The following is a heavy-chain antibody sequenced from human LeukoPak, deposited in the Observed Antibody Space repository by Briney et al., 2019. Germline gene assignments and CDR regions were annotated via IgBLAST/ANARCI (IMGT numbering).Heavy chain of an antibody. J-gene: IGHJ1*01. CDR2: IRYDGSNK. D-gene: IGHD4-23*01. CDR3: ARLGISTFQH. Sequence: GGSLRLSCAASGFTFSSYGMHWVRQAPGKGLEWVAFIRYDGSNKYYADSVKGRFTISRDNSKNTLYLQMNSLRAEDTAVYYCARLGISTFQHWGQGTLVTVSS. CDR1: GFTFSSYG. V-gene: IGHV3-30*02.